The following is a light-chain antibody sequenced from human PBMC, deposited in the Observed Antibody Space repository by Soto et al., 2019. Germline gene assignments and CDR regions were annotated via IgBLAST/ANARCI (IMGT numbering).Light chain of an antibody. J-gene: IGLJ1*01. CDR1: SGDVGGYDF. Sequence: QSVLTRPRSVSGYPVQSVTISSTGTSGDVGGYDFVSWYQHHPGKVPKLMIFDVSKRPSGVPDRFSGSKSGSTASLTISGLMGEDEPDYLCCCYGGKFFVVGTGNKVTVL. V-gene: IGLV2-11*01. CDR3: CCYGGKFFV. CDR2: DVS.